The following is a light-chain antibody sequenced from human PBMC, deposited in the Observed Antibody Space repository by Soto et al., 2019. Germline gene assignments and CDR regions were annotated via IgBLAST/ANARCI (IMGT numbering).Light chain of an antibody. CDR2: DVT. CDR1: SSDVGAYNY. Sequence: QSVLTQPASVSGSPGQSITISCTGTSSDVGAYNYVSWYQHHPGKVPKLFIYDVTNRPSGVSDRFSGSKSGNTASLTISGIQDEDEADYYCSSTIDSSTLFVFGTGTKVTVL. CDR3: SSTIDSSTLFV. J-gene: IGLJ1*01. V-gene: IGLV2-14*01.